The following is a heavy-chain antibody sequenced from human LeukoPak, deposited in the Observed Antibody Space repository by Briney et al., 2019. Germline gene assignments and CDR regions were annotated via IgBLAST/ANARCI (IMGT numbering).Heavy chain of an antibody. CDR1: GGSISSNNY. Sequence: SETLSLTCSVSGGSISSNNYWGWIRQPPGKGLEWIGSIYYSGNTYYNPSLKSRVTISVDTSKNQFSLKLRSVTAADTAVYYSARHEQGLIRFNHWGPGTLVTVSS. CDR2: IYYSGNT. D-gene: IGHD3-16*01. J-gene: IGHJ4*02. CDR3: ARHEQGLIRFNH. V-gene: IGHV4-39*01.